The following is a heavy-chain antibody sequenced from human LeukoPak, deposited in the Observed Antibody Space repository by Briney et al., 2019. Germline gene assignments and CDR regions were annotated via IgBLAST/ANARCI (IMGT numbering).Heavy chain of an antibody. V-gene: IGHV3-23*01. CDR1: GFIFSSYA. CDR2: ISGSGGST. Sequence: GGSLRLSCAASGFIFSSYAMSWVRQAPGKGLEWVSTISGSGGSTYYADSVKGRFTISRDNSKNTLYLQMNSLRAEDTAVYYCAKHQSDYWEFDYWGQGTLVTVS. CDR3: AKHQSDYWEFDY. D-gene: IGHD3-3*01. J-gene: IGHJ4*02.